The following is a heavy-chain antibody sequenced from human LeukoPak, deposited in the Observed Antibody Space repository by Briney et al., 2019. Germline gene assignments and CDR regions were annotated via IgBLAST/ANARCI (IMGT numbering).Heavy chain of an antibody. J-gene: IGHJ6*03. D-gene: IGHD3-22*01. CDR2: ISSSGSTI. CDR1: GFTFSTDR. V-gene: IGHV3-48*04. CDR3: ARGPQYYYDSSGYYYRYYYYMDV. Sequence: GGSLRLSCVASGFTFSTDRMNWLRQAPGKGLEWVSYISSSGSTIYYADSVKGRFTISRDNAKNSLYLQMNSLRAEDTAVYYCARGPQYYYDSSGYYYRYYYYMDVWGKGTTVTVSS.